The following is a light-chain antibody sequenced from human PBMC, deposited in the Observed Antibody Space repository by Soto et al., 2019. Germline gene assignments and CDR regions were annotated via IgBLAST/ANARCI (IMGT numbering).Light chain of an antibody. CDR3: QQYNNWPPIT. V-gene: IGKV3-15*01. CDR1: QSVSTK. J-gene: IGKJ5*01. CDR2: GAS. Sequence: EIVMTQSPATLSVPPGERATLSCRANQSVSTKLAWYQQMPAQAPRLLIFGASTRATGVPARFSGSGSGTEFTLTITSPQSEDSAIYYCQQYNNWPPITFGQGTRLEIK.